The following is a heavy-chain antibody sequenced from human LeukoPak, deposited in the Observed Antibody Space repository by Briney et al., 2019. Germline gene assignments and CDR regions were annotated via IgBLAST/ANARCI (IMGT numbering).Heavy chain of an antibody. CDR2: INPSGGST. CDR1: GYTFTSYY. J-gene: IGHJ5*02. Sequence: ASVKVSCKASGYTFTSYYMHWVRQAPGQGLEWMGIINPSGGSTSYAQKFQGRVTMTRDTSTSTVYMELSSLRSEDAAVYYCARSPGDIVVVPAAIGNWFDPWGQGTLVTVSS. V-gene: IGHV1-46*01. D-gene: IGHD2-2*01. CDR3: ARSPGDIVVVPAAIGNWFDP.